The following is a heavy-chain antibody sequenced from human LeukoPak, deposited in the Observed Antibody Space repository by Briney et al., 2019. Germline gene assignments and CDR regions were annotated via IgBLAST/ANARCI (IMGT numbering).Heavy chain of an antibody. D-gene: IGHD2-15*01. CDR2: IHSDGSTT. Sequence: PGGSLRLSCAASGFTFSNYWMHWVRQAPGKGLVWVSRIHSDGSTTIYADSVKGRFTASRDNSKNTLYLQMNSLRAEDTAVYYCAKSRGYCSAGSSCYFDYWGRGTLVTVSS. CDR3: AKSRGYCSAGSSCYFDY. J-gene: IGHJ4*02. V-gene: IGHV3-74*01. CDR1: GFTFSNYW.